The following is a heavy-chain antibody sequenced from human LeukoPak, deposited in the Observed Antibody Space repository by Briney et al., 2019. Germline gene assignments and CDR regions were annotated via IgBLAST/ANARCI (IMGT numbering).Heavy chain of an antibody. J-gene: IGHJ6*02. Sequence: ASVKVSCKASGFTFTGYYMHWVRQAPGQGLEWLGRVTPNSGDTNYAQKFQGRVTMTRDTSISTAYMELSRLTSDDTAVYYCARRDAMDVWGQGTTVTVS. CDR3: ARRDAMDV. V-gene: IGHV1-2*06. CDR1: GFTFTGYY. CDR2: VTPNSGDT.